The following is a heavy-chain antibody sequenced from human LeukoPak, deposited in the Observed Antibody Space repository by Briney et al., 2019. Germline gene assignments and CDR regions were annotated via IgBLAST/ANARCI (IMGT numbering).Heavy chain of an antibody. CDR2: TNAGNGNT. J-gene: IGHJ4*02. D-gene: IGHD6-13*01. CDR1: GYTFTSYA. V-gene: IGHV1-3*01. CDR3: ARDLGQQLLVFDY. Sequence: GASVKVSCKASGYTFTSYAMHWVRQAPGQRLEWMGWTNAGNGNTKYSQKFQGRVTITRDTSASTAYMELSSLRSEDTAVYYCARDLGQQLLVFDYWGQGTLVTVSS.